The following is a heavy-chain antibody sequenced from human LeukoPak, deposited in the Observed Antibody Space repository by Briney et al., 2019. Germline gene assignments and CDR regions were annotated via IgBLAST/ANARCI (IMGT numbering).Heavy chain of an antibody. V-gene: IGHV3-23*01. D-gene: IGHD6-13*01. J-gene: IGHJ6*02. CDR1: GFTFTTYT. Sequence: GGSLRLSCAASGFTFTTYTMSWVRQAPGKGLAWVSAISGSGGTTYYADSVKGRFTTSRDNSKNMLYLQMNSLRAEDTAVYYCAKSGQQLDNYYYGMDVWGQGTTVTVSS. CDR3: AKSGQQLDNYYYGMDV. CDR2: ISGSGGTT.